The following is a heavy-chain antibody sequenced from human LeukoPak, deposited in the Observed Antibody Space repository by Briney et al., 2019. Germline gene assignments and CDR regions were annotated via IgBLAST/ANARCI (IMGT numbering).Heavy chain of an antibody. D-gene: IGHD3-10*01. V-gene: IGHV3-9*01. J-gene: IGHJ3*02. CDR3: AKDHTHSGCYYSPFDI. CDR2: ISWNSGSI. CDR1: GFTFDDYA. Sequence: PGGSLRLSCAASGFTFDDYAMHWVRQAPGKGLEWVSGISWNSGSIGYADSVKGRFTISRDNAKNPLYLQMNSLRAEDTALYYCAKDHTHSGCYYSPFDIWGQGTMVTVSA.